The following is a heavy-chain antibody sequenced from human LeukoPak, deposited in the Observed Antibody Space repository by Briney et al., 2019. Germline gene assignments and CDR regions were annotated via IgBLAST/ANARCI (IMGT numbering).Heavy chain of an antibody. J-gene: IGHJ4*02. CDR1: GGSISSGSYY. D-gene: IGHD2-21*01. CDR2: IYTSGST. V-gene: IGHV4-61*02. Sequence: SETLSLTRTVSGGSISSGSYYWSWIRQPAGKGLEWIGRIYTSGSTNYNPSLKRRVTISVATSKNQFSLKLSSVTAADTAVYYCARVARKGSIVDYWGQGTLVTVSS. CDR3: ARVARKGSIVDY.